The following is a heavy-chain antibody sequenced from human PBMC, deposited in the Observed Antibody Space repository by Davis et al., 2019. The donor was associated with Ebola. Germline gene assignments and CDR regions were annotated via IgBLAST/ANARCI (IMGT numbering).Heavy chain of an antibody. J-gene: IGHJ4*02. Sequence: SDPTLVRPTQTLTLTCTFSGFSLSTSGMRVIWIRQPPVNALELLALIDCDDDQYYNTSLKTRLTISKDTSKNQVVLTMTNMDPVDTATYYCARSWRSVVVPSAYDYWGQGTLVTVSS. CDR1: GFSLSTSGMR. CDR3: ARSWRSVVVPSAYDY. V-gene: IGHV2-70*01. D-gene: IGHD2-2*01. CDR2: IDCDDDQ.